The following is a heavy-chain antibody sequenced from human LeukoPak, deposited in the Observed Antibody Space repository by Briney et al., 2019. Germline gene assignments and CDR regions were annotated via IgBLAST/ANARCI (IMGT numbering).Heavy chain of an antibody. V-gene: IGHV3-30-3*01. CDR3: ASLYCGGDCYRHRRTNYYYYYGMDV. CDR1: GFTFSSYA. D-gene: IGHD2-21*02. Sequence: PGGSLRLSCAASGFTFSSYAMSWVRQAPGKGLEWVAVISYDGSNKYYADSVKGRFTISRDNSKNTLYLQMNSLRAEDTAVYYCASLYCGGDCYRHRRTNYYYYYGMDVWGQGTTVTVSS. CDR2: ISYDGSNK. J-gene: IGHJ6*02.